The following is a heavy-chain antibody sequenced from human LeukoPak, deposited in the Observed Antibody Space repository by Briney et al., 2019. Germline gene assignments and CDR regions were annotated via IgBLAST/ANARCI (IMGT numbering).Heavy chain of an antibody. CDR1: GGTFSSYA. CDR2: IIPIFGTA. Sequence: SSVKVSCKASGGTFSSYAISWVRQAPGQGLEWMGGIIPIFGTANYAQKFQGRVTITADESTSTAYMELSSLRSADTAVYYCAKNPGITIFGVVIMEENYFDYWGQGTLVTVSS. CDR3: AKNPGITIFGVVIMEENYFDY. D-gene: IGHD3-3*01. V-gene: IGHV1-69*01. J-gene: IGHJ4*02.